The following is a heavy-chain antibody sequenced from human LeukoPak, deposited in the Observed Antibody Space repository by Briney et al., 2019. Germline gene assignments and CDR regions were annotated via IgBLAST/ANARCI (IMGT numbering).Heavy chain of an antibody. CDR3: ARSGRGVDSFYFYMDV. V-gene: IGHV3-7*01. CDR2: IRQDGGEKQDGSEK. J-gene: IGHJ6*03. D-gene: IGHD3-10*01. Sequence: PGGSLRLSCAASGFTFSQYWMSWFRQAPGKGREWGATIRQDGGEKQDGSEKNYVDSVKGRFTISRDNAKNSLYLKMNSLRAEDTAVYYCARSGRGVDSFYFYMDVWGKGTTVTVSS. CDR1: GFTFSQYW.